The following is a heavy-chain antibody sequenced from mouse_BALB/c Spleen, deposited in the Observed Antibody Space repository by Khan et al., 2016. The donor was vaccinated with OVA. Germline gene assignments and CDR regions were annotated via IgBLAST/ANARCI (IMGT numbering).Heavy chain of an antibody. J-gene: IGHJ1*01. V-gene: IGHV9-3-1*01. CDR1: GYTFTNYG. D-gene: IGHD1-1*02. CDR2: INTYTGEP. CDR3: ASGGYWYFDD. Sequence: QIQLVQSGPELKKPGETVKISCKASGYTFTNYGMNWVKQAPGKGLKWMGWINTYTGEPTYADDFKGRFVFSLETSASTAYLQINNLKNEDTATYFCASGGYWYFDDWGAGTTVTVSS.